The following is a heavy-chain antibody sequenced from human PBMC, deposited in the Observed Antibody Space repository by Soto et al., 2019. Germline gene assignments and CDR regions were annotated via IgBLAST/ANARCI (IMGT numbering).Heavy chain of an antibody. J-gene: IGHJ4*02. V-gene: IGHV4-59*01. CDR1: GGSISSYY. CDR2: IYYSGST. CDR3: ARVNRYCTNGVCFRLLDY. Sequence: SETLSLTCTVSGGSISSYYWSWIRQPPGKGLEWIGYIYYSGSTNYNPYLKSRVTISVDSSKNQFSLKLSSVTAADTAVYYCARVNRYCTNGVCFRLLDYWGQGTLVTVSS. D-gene: IGHD2-8*01.